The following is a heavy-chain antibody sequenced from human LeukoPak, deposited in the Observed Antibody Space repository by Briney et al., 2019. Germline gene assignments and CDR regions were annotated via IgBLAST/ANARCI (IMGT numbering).Heavy chain of an antibody. CDR1: LFTSRIYA. V-gene: IGHV3-23*01. CDR3: AKKQQAGAGWNYMDV. Sequence: GGAPRVSSEPPLFTSRIYAISSGPQAPGKRLEWLSQISGVGGGIEYADSVKGRFTMSRDNSRNTVYLHMNSLRAEDTAVYHCAKKQQAGAGWNYMDVWGTGTTVTVSS. D-gene: IGHD6-13*01. J-gene: IGHJ6*03. CDR2: ISGVGGGI.